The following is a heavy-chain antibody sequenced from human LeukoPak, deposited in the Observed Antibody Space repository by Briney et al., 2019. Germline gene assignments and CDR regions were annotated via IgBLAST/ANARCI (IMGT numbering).Heavy chain of an antibody. Sequence: GGALRLSCAASGFSFSSYGMHWVRQAPGKGLEGVAVISYDGSNKYYADSVKGRFTISRDNSKDTLYLQMNSLRAEETAVYYCAKLSLTGLSCDYWGQGTLVTVSS. CDR3: AKLSLTGLSCDY. V-gene: IGHV3-30*18. J-gene: IGHJ4*02. CDR2: ISYDGSNK. CDR1: GFSFSSYG. D-gene: IGHD1-20*01.